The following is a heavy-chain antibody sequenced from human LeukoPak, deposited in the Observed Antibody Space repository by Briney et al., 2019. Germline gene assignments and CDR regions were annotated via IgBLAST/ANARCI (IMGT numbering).Heavy chain of an antibody. Sequence: GGSLRLSCAASGFTFNNAWMSWVRQAPGKGLEWVAVISYDGSNKYYADSVKGRFTISRDNSKNTLYLQMNSLRAEDTAVYYCARGQLGQWLVYFDYWGQGTLVTVSS. V-gene: IGHV3-30-3*01. J-gene: IGHJ4*02. CDR2: ISYDGSNK. CDR1: GFTFNNAW. D-gene: IGHD6-19*01. CDR3: ARGQLGQWLVYFDY.